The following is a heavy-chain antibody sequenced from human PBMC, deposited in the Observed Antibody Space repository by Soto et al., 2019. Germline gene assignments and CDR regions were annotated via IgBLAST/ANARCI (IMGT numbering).Heavy chain of an antibody. V-gene: IGHV4-59*01. D-gene: IGHD5-12*01. J-gene: IGHJ4*02. CDR3: AREGNLGRWLQPLDF. CDR2: IYYGGTT. CDR1: GGSFSPNY. Sequence: SETLSLTCRLSGGSFSPNYWGWFRQSPGKGLEWVGYIYYGGTTSYNPSLKSRVTISLETSKSHFSLRLSSVTAADTAKYFCAREGNLGRWLQPLDFWGQGTLVTVSS.